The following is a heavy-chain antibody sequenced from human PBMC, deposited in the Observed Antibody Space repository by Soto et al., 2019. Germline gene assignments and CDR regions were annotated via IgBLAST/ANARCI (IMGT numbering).Heavy chain of an antibody. V-gene: IGHV3-30*04. Sequence: GGSLRLSCAASGFTFSSYAMHWVRQAPGKGLEWVAVISYDGSNKYYADSVKGRFTISRDNSKNTLYLQMNSLRAEDKAVYYCARDPQYLDNSWFDPWGQGTLVTVSS. J-gene: IGHJ5*02. CDR2: ISYDGSNK. CDR1: GFTFSSYA. D-gene: IGHD2-2*01. CDR3: ARDPQYLDNSWFDP.